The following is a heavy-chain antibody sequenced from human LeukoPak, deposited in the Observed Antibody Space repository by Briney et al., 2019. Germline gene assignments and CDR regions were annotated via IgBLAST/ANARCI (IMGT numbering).Heavy chain of an antibody. CDR3: ARDGPLWFGEYY. V-gene: IGHV3-21*01. CDR2: ISGSGDYK. CDR1: GFTFSYYS. Sequence: GGSLRLSCAGSGFTFSYYSMNWVRQAPGKGLEWVSSISGSGDYKFYADSVKGRFTISRDNAKNSLYLQMDSLRAEDTAVYYCARDGPLWFGEYYWGQGTLLTVSS. D-gene: IGHD3-10*01. J-gene: IGHJ4*02.